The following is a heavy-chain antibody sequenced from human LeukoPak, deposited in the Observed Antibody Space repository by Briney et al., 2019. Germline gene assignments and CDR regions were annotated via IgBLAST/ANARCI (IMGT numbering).Heavy chain of an antibody. D-gene: IGHD3-10*01. Sequence: EASVKVSCKASGYTFTSYGISWVRQAPGQGLEWMGWISAYNGNTNYAQKLLGRVTMTTDTSTSTAYMELRSLRSDDTAVYYCARDAIALVRGVFGYWGQGTLVTVSS. CDR2: ISAYNGNT. J-gene: IGHJ4*02. CDR1: GYTFTSYG. V-gene: IGHV1-18*01. CDR3: ARDAIALVRGVFGY.